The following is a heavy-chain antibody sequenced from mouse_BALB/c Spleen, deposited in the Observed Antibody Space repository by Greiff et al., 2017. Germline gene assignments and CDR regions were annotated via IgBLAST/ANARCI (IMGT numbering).Heavy chain of an antibody. Sequence: VTLKVSGAELVKPGASVKLSCTTSGFNIKDTYMHWVKQRPEQGLEWIGRIDPANGNTKYDPKFQGKATITADTSSNTAYLQLSSLTSEDTAVYYCARSPELNWGQGTLVTVSA. CDR1: GFNIKDTY. J-gene: IGHJ3*01. V-gene: IGHV14-3*02. CDR2: IDPANGNT. CDR3: ARSPELN.